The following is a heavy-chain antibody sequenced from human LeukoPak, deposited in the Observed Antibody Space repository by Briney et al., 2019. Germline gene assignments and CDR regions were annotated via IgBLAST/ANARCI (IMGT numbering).Heavy chain of an antibody. Sequence: PGGSLRLSCAASGFPFSAYSMNWVRLAPGKGLEWVSYSGKTGTIYYADSVKGRFTISRDTAKNSLSLQMNSLRYEDTGVYYCTRDPHALDYWGRGTLVTVSS. CDR1: GFPFSAYS. CDR3: TRDPHALDY. V-gene: IGHV3-48*02. CDR2: SGKTGTI. J-gene: IGHJ4*02.